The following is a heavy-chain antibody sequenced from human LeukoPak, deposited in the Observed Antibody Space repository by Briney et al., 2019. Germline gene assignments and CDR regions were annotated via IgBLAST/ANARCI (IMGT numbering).Heavy chain of an antibody. J-gene: IGHJ4*02. CDR2: INPNSGGT. Sequence: ASVKVSCKASGYIFTVSYIHWVRQAPGQGLEWMGWINPNSGGTNYAQKFQGRVTMTRDTSISTAYMELSRLRSDDTAVYYCARGGTGPFRDYFDYWGQGTLVTVSS. CDR3: ARGGTGPFRDYFDY. V-gene: IGHV1-2*02. CDR1: GYIFTVSY. D-gene: IGHD3/OR15-3a*01.